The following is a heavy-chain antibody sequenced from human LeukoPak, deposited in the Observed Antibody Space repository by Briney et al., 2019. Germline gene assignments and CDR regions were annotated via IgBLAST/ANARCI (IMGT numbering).Heavy chain of an antibody. J-gene: IGHJ3*02. V-gene: IGHV3-21*04. D-gene: IGHD3-22*01. CDR3: AGSSGYWAFDI. Sequence: GGSLRLSCEASGFDFSGFGVNWVRQAPGKGLEWVSSISSSSSYIYYADSVKGRFTISRDNSKDTLYLQMNSLRAEDTAVYYCAGSSGYWAFDIWGQGTMVTVSS. CDR1: GFDFSGFG. CDR2: ISSSSSYI.